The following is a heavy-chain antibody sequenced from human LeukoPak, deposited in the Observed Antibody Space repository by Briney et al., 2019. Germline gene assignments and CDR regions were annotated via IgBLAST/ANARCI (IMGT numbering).Heavy chain of an antibody. J-gene: IGHJ3*01. Sequence: PGGSLRLSCAASGFTFSTYVMHWVRQAPGKGLEWLAVTTSDGSTKYYADSVKGRFTISRDNSKSTLYLQMNTLRPEDTALYYCAREITTAGTLGAFDFWGQGTMVTVSS. CDR2: TTSDGSTK. CDR3: AREITTAGTLGAFDF. V-gene: IGHV3-30-3*01. D-gene: IGHD6-13*01. CDR1: GFTFSTYV.